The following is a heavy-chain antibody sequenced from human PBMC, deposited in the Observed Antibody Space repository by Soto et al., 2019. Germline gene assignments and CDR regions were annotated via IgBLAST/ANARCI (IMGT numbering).Heavy chain of an antibody. CDR2: INPNSGGS. CDR1: AYTFTDYY. V-gene: IGHV1-2*02. J-gene: IGHJ5*02. D-gene: IGHD1-1*01. Sequence: ASVKVSCKASAYTFTDYYIHWVRQAPEQGLEWMGWINPNSGGSYFAQKFLGRVTMTRDTSITTAYMELSRLRSDDTAVYYCARALPEIRMMEGGSFDPWGQGTVVTVSS. CDR3: ARALPEIRMMEGGSFDP.